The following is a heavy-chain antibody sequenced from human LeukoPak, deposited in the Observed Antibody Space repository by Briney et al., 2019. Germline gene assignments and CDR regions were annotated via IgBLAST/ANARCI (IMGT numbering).Heavy chain of an antibody. CDR3: ARGRPNCSGGSCYSDY. V-gene: IGHV1-8*01. J-gene: IGHJ4*03. Sequence: ASVKVSCKASGYTFTSYDINWVRQAPGQGLEWMGWMNPNSGNTGYAQKFQGRVTMTRNTSISTAYMELSSLRSEDTAVYYCARGRPNCSGGSCYSDYWGQGTLVTVSS. CDR2: MNPNSGNT. D-gene: IGHD2-15*01. CDR1: GYTFTSYD.